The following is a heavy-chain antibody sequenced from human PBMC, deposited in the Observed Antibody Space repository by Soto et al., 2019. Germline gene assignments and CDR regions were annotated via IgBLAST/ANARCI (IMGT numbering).Heavy chain of an antibody. Sequence: QVQLVQSASEVMKPGASVKVSCKASGYTFIRYGITWVRQAPGQRLEWMGWISPYNDQTIYAQKLQGRVTMTADTSTRIAYMQLRSLKSDDTAVYYCARGGYYDNVWGKLSHYGLDVWGQGTSVTVSS. CDR2: ISPYNDQT. CDR3: ARGGYYDNVWGKLSHYGLDV. J-gene: IGHJ6*02. D-gene: IGHD3-16*01. CDR1: GYTFIRYG. V-gene: IGHV1-18*01.